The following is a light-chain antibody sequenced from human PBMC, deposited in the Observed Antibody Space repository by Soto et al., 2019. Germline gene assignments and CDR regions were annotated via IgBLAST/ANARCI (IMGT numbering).Light chain of an antibody. CDR1: QSVGSH. V-gene: IGKV3-15*01. CDR2: GSS. CDR3: QQYTNWPPIT. J-gene: IGKJ5*01. Sequence: EIVLTQSPATLSLSPGDRATLSWRASQSVGSHLAWFQQKPGQAPRLLIYGSSTRATGVPARFSGSGSGADFTLTIINLQSEDFAVYYCQQYTNWPPITFVQGTRLEIK.